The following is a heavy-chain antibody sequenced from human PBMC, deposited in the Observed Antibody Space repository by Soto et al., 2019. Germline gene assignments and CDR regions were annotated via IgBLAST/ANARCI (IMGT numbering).Heavy chain of an antibody. J-gene: IGHJ4*02. CDR2: ISWNSDSI. V-gene: IGHV3-9*01. D-gene: IGHD2-2*01. Sequence: EVQLVESGGGLVQPGRSLRLSCAASGFIFDDHAIHWVRQAPGKGLEWVSGISWNSDSIGYADSVKGRFIISRDNARNSLYLQMNSLRVEATALYYCAKAMGSIKVLPVPSLDYLDYWGQGTLVTVSS. CDR3: AKAMGSIKVLPVPSLDYLDY. CDR1: GFIFDDHA.